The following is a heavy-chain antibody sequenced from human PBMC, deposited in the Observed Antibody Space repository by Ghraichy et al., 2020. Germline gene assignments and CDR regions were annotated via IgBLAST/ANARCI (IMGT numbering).Heavy chain of an antibody. CDR1: GFTFSSYA. V-gene: IGHV3-23*01. CDR3: ANDPDFTYYYGDLFDY. J-gene: IGHJ4*02. D-gene: IGHD3-10*01. CDR2: ISGSGDTT. Sequence: GGSLRLSCTASGFTFSSYAMNWVRQAPGKGLEWVSAISGSGDTTYYADSVKGRFFMSRDNSQNTLHLQMNSLRAEDTAIYYCANDPDFTYYYGDLFDYWGQGVLVTVSA.